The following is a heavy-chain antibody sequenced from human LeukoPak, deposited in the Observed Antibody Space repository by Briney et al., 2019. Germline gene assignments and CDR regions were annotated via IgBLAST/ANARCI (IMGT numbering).Heavy chain of an antibody. V-gene: IGHV3-7*03. CDR3: ARGHVLLWFGGEYYFDY. Sequence: PGGSLRLSCAASGFTFSSYWMSWVRQAPGKGLEWVANIKQDGSEKYYVDSVKGRFTISRDNAKNSLYLQMNSLRAEVTAVYYCARGHVLLWFGGEYYFDYWGQGTLVTVSS. J-gene: IGHJ4*02. D-gene: IGHD3-10*01. CDR2: IKQDGSEK. CDR1: GFTFSSYW.